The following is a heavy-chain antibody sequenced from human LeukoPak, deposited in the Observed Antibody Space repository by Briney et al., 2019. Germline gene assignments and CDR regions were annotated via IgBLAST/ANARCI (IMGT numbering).Heavy chain of an antibody. CDR1: GYSFTTYY. J-gene: IGHJ4*02. V-gene: IGHV1-46*01. CDR2: INPSVGRA. D-gene: IGHD6-19*01. CDR3: TRDIEGAIVGSGWYCSFNY. Sequence: ASVKVSCKASGYSFTTYYVNWVRQAPGQGLEWMGIINPSVGRATYAQKFQDRVTMTTDTSTSTVYQELSSLRSDDTTVYYCTRDIEGAIVGSGWYCSFNYWGQGTLVTVSS.